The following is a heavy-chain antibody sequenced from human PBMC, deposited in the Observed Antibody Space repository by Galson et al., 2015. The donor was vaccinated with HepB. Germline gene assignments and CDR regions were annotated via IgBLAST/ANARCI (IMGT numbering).Heavy chain of an antibody. CDR1: GFTFSSYA. Sequence: SLRLSCAASGFTFSSYAMSWVRQSPGKGLEWVSTITGSGGSTYYADSVEGRFTISRDNSNNTLTLQMNSLRAEDTAVYYCAKDSGFLWSYWGQGTLVTVSS. J-gene: IGHJ4*02. CDR3: AKDSGFLWSY. D-gene: IGHD3-3*01. V-gene: IGHV3-23*01. CDR2: ITGSGGST.